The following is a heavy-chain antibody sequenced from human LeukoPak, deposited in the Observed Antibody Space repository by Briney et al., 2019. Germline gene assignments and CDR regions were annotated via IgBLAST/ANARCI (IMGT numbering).Heavy chain of an antibody. D-gene: IGHD6-19*01. CDR1: GFTFSDYY. J-gene: IGHJ4*02. CDR3: ARIHGYSTGWYYFDY. Sequence: GGSLRLSCAASGFTFSDYYMSWIRQAPGKGLEWVSNISADATTIYQADSVKGRFTISRDNAKNSLYLQMNSLPAEDTAVYYCARIHGYSTGWYYFDYWGQGTLVTVSS. CDR2: ISADATTI. V-gene: IGHV3-11*01.